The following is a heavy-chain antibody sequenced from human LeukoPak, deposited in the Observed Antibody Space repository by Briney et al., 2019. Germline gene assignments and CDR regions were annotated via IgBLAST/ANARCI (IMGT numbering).Heavy chain of an antibody. V-gene: IGHV5-51*01. CDR2: IYPGDSDT. J-gene: IGHJ3*02. Sequence: GASLKISCKGSGYRFTSYWIGWVRQMPGKGLEWMGIIYPGDSDTRYRPSFQGQVTISADKSISTAYLQWSSLKASDTAMYYCARQETYYYDSSGYADAFDIWGQGTMVTVSS. CDR3: ARQETYYYDSSGYADAFDI. CDR1: GYRFTSYW. D-gene: IGHD3-22*01.